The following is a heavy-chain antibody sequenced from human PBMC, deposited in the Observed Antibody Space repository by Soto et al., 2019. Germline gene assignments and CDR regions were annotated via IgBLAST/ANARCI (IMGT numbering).Heavy chain of an antibody. CDR1: GYSFTSYW. D-gene: IGHD3-22*01. V-gene: IGHV5-51*01. CDR2: IYPGDSDT. Sequence: GESLKISCKGSGYSFTSYWIGLVRQIPGKGLEWMGIIYPGDSDTIYSPSFQGQVTISADKSISTAYMQWSSLKASDTAMYYCARLTYYYDSSGMDVWGQGTTVTVSS. J-gene: IGHJ6*02. CDR3: ARLTYYYDSSGMDV.